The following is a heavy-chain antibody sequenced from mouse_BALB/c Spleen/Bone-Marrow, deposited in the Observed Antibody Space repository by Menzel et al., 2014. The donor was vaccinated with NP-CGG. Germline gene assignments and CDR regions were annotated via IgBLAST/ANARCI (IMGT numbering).Heavy chain of an antibody. Sequence: EVKLVESGGGLVQPGGSRKLSCAASGFTFSDYGMAWVRQAPAKGPEWVAFISNLAYSIYYADTVTGRFTISRENAKNTLYLEISSLRSEDSAMYYCARAGYDGYPWYFDVWGAGTTVTVSS. J-gene: IGHJ1*01. CDR2: ISNLAYSI. CDR3: ARAGYDGYPWYFDV. CDR1: GFTFSDYG. V-gene: IGHV5-15*02. D-gene: IGHD2-3*01.